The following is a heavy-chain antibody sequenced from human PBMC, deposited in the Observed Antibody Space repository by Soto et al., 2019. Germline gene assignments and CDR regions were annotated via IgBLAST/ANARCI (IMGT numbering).Heavy chain of an antibody. J-gene: IGHJ4*02. V-gene: IGHV3-23*01. Sequence: EVQLLASGGGLIQPGGSLRLSCAASGFTFSSYAMSWVRQAPGKGLEWVSAISGSGGRTYYADSVKGRFTISRDNSRNAVYLQMNSLRAEDTAVYYCAKDGTNYGDYGFDNWGQGTLVIVSS. CDR1: GFTFSSYA. CDR2: ISGSGGRT. D-gene: IGHD4-17*01. CDR3: AKDGTNYGDYGFDN.